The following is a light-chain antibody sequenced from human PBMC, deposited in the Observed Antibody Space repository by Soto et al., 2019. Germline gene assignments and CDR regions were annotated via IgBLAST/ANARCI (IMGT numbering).Light chain of an antibody. CDR3: QQYNNWPPRYT. Sequence: EIVMTQSPATLSVSPGERATLSCRASQSVSSNLAWYQLKPGQAPRLLIYGASTRATGIPARFSGSGSGTEFTLTISSLQSEDFAVYYCQQYNNWPPRYTFGQGTKLEIK. CDR2: GAS. J-gene: IGKJ2*01. V-gene: IGKV3-15*01. CDR1: QSVSSN.